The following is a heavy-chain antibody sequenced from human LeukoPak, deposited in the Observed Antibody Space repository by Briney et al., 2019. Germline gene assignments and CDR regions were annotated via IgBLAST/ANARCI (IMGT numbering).Heavy chain of an antibody. Sequence: SETLSLTCTVSGGSIGSSSYYWGWIRQPPEKGLEWIGSIYYSGSTYYNPSLKSRVTISVDTSKNQFSLKLSSVTAADTAVYYCARDLPSTNYSSSWYGFDPWGQGTLVTVSS. CDR3: ARDLPSTNYSSSWYGFDP. D-gene: IGHD6-13*01. J-gene: IGHJ5*02. CDR2: IYYSGST. CDR1: GGSIGSSSYY. V-gene: IGHV4-39*07.